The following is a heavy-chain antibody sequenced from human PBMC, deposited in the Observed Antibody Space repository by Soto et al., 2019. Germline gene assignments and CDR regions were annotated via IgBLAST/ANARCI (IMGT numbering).Heavy chain of an antibody. V-gene: IGHV3-33*01. Sequence: PGGSLRLSCAASGFTFSSYGMHWVRQAPGKGLEWVAVIWYDGSNKYYADSVKGRFTISRDNSKNTLYLQMNSLRAEDTAVYYCARVQVATTYYGMDVWGQGTTVTVSS. CDR2: IWYDGSNK. J-gene: IGHJ6*02. CDR3: ARVQVATTYYGMDV. D-gene: IGHD1-26*01. CDR1: GFTFSSYG.